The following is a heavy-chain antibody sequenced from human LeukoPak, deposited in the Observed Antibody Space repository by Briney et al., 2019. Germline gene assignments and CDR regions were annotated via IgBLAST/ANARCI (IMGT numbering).Heavy chain of an antibody. CDR3: AKDLRSGYYYDSTLDY. CDR2: IWYDGSNK. D-gene: IGHD3-22*01. V-gene: IGHV3-33*06. CDR1: GFTFSSYG. Sequence: GRSLRLSCAASGFTFSSYGMHWVRQAPGKGLEWVAVIWYDGSNKYYADSVKGRFTISRDNSKNTLYLQMNSLRAEDTAVYYCAKDLRSGYYYDSTLDYWGQGTLVTVSS. J-gene: IGHJ4*02.